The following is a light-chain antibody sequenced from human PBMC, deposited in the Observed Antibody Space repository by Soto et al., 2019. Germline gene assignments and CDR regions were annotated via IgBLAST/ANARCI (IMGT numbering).Light chain of an antibody. CDR2: AVT. CDR3: CSYTGASTYV. Sequence: QSALTQPASVSGSPGQSVTISCAGTSGDVGGYNYVSWYQQHPGKAPKLMIHAVTNRPSGVSNRFSGYKSGNTASLTISSLQAEDEADYYCCSYTGASTYVFGTGTKLTVL. CDR1: SGDVGGYNY. J-gene: IGLJ1*01. V-gene: IGLV2-14*01.